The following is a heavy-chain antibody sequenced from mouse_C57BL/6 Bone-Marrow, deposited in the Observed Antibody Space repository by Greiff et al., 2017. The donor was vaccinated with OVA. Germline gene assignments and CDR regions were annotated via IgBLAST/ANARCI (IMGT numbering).Heavy chain of an antibody. CDR1: GYTFTSYW. J-gene: IGHJ4*01. CDR3: AREDGSSYGYAMDY. V-gene: IGHV1-64*01. CDR2: IHPNSGST. D-gene: IGHD1-1*01. Sequence: QVQLKQPGAELVKPGASVKLSCKASGYTFTSYWMHWVKQRPGQGLEWIGMIHPNSGSTNYNEKFKSKATLTVDKSSSTAYMQLSSLTSEDSAVYYCAREDGSSYGYAMDYWGQGTSVTVSS.